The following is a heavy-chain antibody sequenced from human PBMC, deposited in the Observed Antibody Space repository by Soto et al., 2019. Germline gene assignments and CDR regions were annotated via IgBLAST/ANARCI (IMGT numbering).Heavy chain of an antibody. Sequence: QVQLQESGPGLVKPSGTLSLTCAVSGGSISSSNWWSWVRQPPGKGLEWIGEIYHSGSTNYNPSLKSRVTISVDKSKNQFSLKLSSVTAADTAVYDCARSPPRTTVTKGSNWFDPWGQGTLVTVSS. V-gene: IGHV4-4*02. D-gene: IGHD4-17*01. CDR2: IYHSGST. J-gene: IGHJ5*02. CDR1: GGSISSSNW. CDR3: ARSPPRTTVTKGSNWFDP.